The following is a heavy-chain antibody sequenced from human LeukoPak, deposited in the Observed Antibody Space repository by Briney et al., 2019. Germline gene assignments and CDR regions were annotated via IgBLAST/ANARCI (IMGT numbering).Heavy chain of an antibody. CDR3: ARDLTPGAVAGTDPFSY. V-gene: IGHV4-39*07. CDR1: GGSISSSSYY. J-gene: IGHJ4*02. Sequence: PSETLSLTCTVSGGSISSSSYYWGWIRQPPGKGLEWIGSIYYSGSTNYNPSLKSRVTISVDKSKNQFSLKLSSVTAADTAVYYCARDLTPGAVAGTDPFSYWGQGTLVTVSS. D-gene: IGHD6-19*01. CDR2: IYYSGST.